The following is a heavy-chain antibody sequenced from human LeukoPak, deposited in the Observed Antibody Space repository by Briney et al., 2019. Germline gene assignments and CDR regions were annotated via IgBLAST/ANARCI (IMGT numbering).Heavy chain of an antibody. CDR1: GGSISSGSYY. Sequence: PSQTLSLTCTVSGGSISSGSYYWSWIRQPAGKGLEWIGRIYTSGSTNYNPSLKSRVTISVDTSKNQFSLKLSSVTAADTAVYYCARVPSYIAARISWFDPWGQGTLVTVSS. V-gene: IGHV4-61*02. J-gene: IGHJ5*02. CDR3: ARVPSYIAARISWFDP. D-gene: IGHD6-6*01. CDR2: IYTSGST.